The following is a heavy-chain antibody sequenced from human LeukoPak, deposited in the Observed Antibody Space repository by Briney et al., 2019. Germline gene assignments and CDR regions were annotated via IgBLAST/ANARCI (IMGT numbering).Heavy chain of an antibody. Sequence: GGSLRLSCAASGFTFSSYAMSWVRQAPGKGLERVSAISGSGGSTYYADSVKGRFTISRDNSKNTLYLQMNSLRAEDTAVYYCAKRGGYYGSGSYWPYYYYGMDVWGQGTTVTVSS. J-gene: IGHJ6*02. CDR1: GFTFSSYA. V-gene: IGHV3-23*01. D-gene: IGHD3-10*01. CDR2: ISGSGGST. CDR3: AKRGGYYGSGSYWPYYYYGMDV.